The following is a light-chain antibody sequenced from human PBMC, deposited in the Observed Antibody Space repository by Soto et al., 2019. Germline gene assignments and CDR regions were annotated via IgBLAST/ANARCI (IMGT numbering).Light chain of an antibody. CDR1: QSVSID. J-gene: IGKJ1*01. Sequence: IVMTHSPATLSVSPGERATLSCRASQSVSIDLAWYQQTPGQAPRLLIYDASSRATGIPDRFSGSGSGTDFTLTISRLEPEDFAVYYCQQYGSSPRKFGQGTKVDIK. CDR3: QQYGSSPRK. V-gene: IGKV3-20*01. CDR2: DAS.